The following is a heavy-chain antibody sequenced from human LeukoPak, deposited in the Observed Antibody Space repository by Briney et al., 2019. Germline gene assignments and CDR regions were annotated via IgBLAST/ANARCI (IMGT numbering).Heavy chain of an antibody. V-gene: IGHV4-59*08. Sequence: PSETLSLTCTVSGGSMSSYWWSWIRQPPGKGLEWIGYIYYSGSTNYNPSLRSRLTMSVDTSKNQFSLKLSSVTAADTAMYYCARYDTSSGDYFDYWGQGTLVTVSS. J-gene: IGHJ4*02. CDR2: IYYSGST. CDR3: ARYDTSSGDYFDY. CDR1: GGSMSSYW. D-gene: IGHD6-6*01.